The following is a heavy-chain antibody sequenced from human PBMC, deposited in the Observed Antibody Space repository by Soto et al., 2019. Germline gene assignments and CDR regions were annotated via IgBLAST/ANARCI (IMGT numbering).Heavy chain of an antibody. V-gene: IGHV3-23*01. Sequence: PGGSLRLSCAASGFTFSSYAMSWVRQAPGKGLEWVSPISGSGGSTYYADSVKGRFTISRDNSKNTLYLQMNSLRAEDTAVYYCAKVGRDYYGSGIGGAFDIWGQGTMVTVS. J-gene: IGHJ3*02. CDR3: AKVGRDYYGSGIGGAFDI. CDR1: GFTFSSYA. CDR2: ISGSGGST. D-gene: IGHD3-10*01.